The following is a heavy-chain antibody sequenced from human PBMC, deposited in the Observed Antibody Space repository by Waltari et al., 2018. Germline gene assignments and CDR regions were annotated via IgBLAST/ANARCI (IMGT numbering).Heavy chain of an antibody. CDR2: ISSSSYI. Sequence: EVQLVESGGGLVKPGGSLRLSCAASGFTFSSYSMNWVRQAPGKGLEWVSSISSSSYIYYADSVKGRFTISRDNAKNSLYLQMNSLRAEDTAVYYCARDLGVTTGYFDLWGRGTLVTVSS. J-gene: IGHJ2*01. V-gene: IGHV3-21*01. D-gene: IGHD4-4*01. CDR1: GFTFSSYS. CDR3: ARDLGVTTGYFDL.